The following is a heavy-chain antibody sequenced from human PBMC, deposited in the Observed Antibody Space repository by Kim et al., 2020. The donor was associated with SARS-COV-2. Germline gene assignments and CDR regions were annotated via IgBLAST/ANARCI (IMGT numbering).Heavy chain of an antibody. Sequence: SETLSLTCTVSGGSISSSSYYWGWIRQPPGKGLEWIGSIYDSGSTYYNPSLKSRATISVDTSKNQFSLMLSSVTAADTAVYYCARHSSGYSYSPFDYWGQGTLVTVSS. CDR2: IYDSGST. D-gene: IGHD5-18*01. CDR1: GGSISSSSYY. J-gene: IGHJ4*02. V-gene: IGHV4-39*01. CDR3: ARHSSGYSYSPFDY.